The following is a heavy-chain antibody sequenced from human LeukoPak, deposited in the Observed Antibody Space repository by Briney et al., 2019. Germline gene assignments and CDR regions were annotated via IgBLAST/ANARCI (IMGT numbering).Heavy chain of an antibody. CDR3: ARVSGRLERQSALAY. CDR2: ISGDGAYI. D-gene: IGHD1-1*01. V-gene: IGHV3-21*01. J-gene: IGHJ4*02. CDR1: GFTFASYS. Sequence: PGGSLRLSCAASGFTFASYSMSWVRQAPGKGLEWVSSISGDGAYIYNARSAKGRSTISRDNAPASRYLQMISLRADDTAVYYCARVSGRLERQSALAYWGQGTLVIVSS.